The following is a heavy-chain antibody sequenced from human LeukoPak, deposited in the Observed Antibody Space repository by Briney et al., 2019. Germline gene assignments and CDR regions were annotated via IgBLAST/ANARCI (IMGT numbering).Heavy chain of an antibody. Sequence: SVKVSCKASGGTFSSYAISWVRQAPGQGLEWMGGIIPIFGTANYAQKFQGRVTITTDESTSTAYMELSSLRSEDTAVYYCARGPSGRSSWYSWGQGTLVTVSS. CDR1: GGTFSSYA. V-gene: IGHV1-69*05. D-gene: IGHD6-13*01. J-gene: IGHJ4*02. CDR2: IIPIFGTA. CDR3: ARGPSGRSSWYS.